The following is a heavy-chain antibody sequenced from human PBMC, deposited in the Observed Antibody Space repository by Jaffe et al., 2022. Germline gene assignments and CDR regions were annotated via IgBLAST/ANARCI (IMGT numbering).Heavy chain of an antibody. CDR3: GKDSNYVYYYCMDL. Sequence: QAQLEESGGGVVQPGDSLRLSCRGSGYSFTSSGMHWVRQTPGKGLEWVAFILRDGTTKYYSDSVKGRFTISRDDSSKTLFLQMNSLRPEDTAMYYCGKDSNYVYYYCMDLWGKGTAVTVSS. CDR2: ILRDGTTK. V-gene: IGHV3-30*02. J-gene: IGHJ6*03. CDR1: GYSFTSSG.